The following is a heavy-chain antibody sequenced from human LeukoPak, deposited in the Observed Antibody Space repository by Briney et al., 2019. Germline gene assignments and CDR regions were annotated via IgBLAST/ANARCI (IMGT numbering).Heavy chain of an antibody. V-gene: IGHV3-66*01. CDR1: EFTVSSNY. CDR2: IYSGGST. J-gene: IGHJ4*02. Sequence: GSLRLSCAGSEFTVSSNYMNWVRQAPGMGLEWVSVIYSGGSTYYADSVKGRFTISRDNSKNTLYLQMNSLRAEDTAVYYCARGDYGDYCFHYWGQGTLVTVSS. D-gene: IGHD4-17*01. CDR3: ARGDYGDYCFHY.